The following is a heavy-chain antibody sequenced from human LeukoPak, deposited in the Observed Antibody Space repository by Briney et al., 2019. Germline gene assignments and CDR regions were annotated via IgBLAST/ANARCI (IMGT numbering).Heavy chain of an antibody. CDR2: IYYSGST. V-gene: IGHV4-59*08. CDR3: ARLSYSSGAF. Sequence: KPSETLSLTCAVSGVSFSSYHWHWVRQPPGKGLEWIGYIYYSGSTNYNPSLKSRVTISVDTSKNQFSLKLNSVTAADTAVYYCARLSYSSGAFWGQGTLVTVSS. J-gene: IGHJ4*02. CDR1: GVSFSSYH. D-gene: IGHD6-19*01.